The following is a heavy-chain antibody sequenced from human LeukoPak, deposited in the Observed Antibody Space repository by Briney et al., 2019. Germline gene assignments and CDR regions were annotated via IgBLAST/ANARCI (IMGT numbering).Heavy chain of an antibody. V-gene: IGHV3-66*02. CDR1: GFTVSSNY. D-gene: IGHD6-6*01. CDR3: ARDVGSSADY. CDR2: IYSGGST. Sequence: GVSLRLSCAASGFTVSSNYMSWVRQAPGKGLEWVSVIYSGGSTYYADSVKGRFTISRDNSKNPLYLQMNSLRAEDTAVYYCARDVGSSADYWGQGTLVTVSS. J-gene: IGHJ4*02.